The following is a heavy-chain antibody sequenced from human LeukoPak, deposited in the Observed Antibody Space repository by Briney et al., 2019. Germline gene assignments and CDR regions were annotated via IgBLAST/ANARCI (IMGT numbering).Heavy chain of an antibody. CDR2: IYSGGST. Sequence: GGSLRLSCAASGFTVSSNYMSWVRQAPGKGLEWVSVIYSGGSTYYADSVKGRFTISRDNSKNTLYLQMNSLRAEDTAVYYCARDLFLGARTFDYWGQGTLVTVSS. D-gene: IGHD1-26*01. CDR1: GFTVSSNY. V-gene: IGHV3-53*01. CDR3: ARDLFLGARTFDY. J-gene: IGHJ4*02.